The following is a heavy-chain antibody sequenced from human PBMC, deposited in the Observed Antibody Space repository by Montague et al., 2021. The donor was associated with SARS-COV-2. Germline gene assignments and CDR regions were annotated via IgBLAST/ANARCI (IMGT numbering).Heavy chain of an antibody. CDR1: AGSISSHY. CDR2: VYYTGST. CDR3: SRAQNTGFIANGVNYFDN. Sequence: SETLSLTCVVSAGSISSHYWSCIRQSPRRALEWIVYVYYTGSTKNNPSLKSRVIRSVDTPKYRLSLSLRSLIAADTAVYYCSRAQNTGFIANGVNYFDNWGLGALVTVSS. J-gene: IGHJ4*02. D-gene: IGHD2-8*02. V-gene: IGHV4-59*11.